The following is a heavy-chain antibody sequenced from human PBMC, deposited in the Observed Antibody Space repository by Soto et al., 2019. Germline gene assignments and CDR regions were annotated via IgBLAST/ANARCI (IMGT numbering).Heavy chain of an antibody. D-gene: IGHD6-13*01. CDR1: GGTFSSYA. J-gene: IGHJ4*02. V-gene: IGHV1-69*01. Sequence: QVQLVQSGDEVKKPGSSVNVYCKASGGTFSSYAISWVRQAPGQGLEWMGGIIPIFGTANYAQKFQGRVTITADESTSTAYMELSSLRSEDTAGYYCARAPTQYSSSLHSDYGSQGILVTVSS. CDR3: ARAPTQYSSSLHSDY. CDR2: IIPIFGTA.